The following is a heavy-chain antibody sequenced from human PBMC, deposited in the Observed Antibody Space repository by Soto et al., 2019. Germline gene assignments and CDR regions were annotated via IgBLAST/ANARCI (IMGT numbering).Heavy chain of an antibody. D-gene: IGHD2-2*01. V-gene: IGHV1-69*13. Sequence: SVNVSCKASGGTFSSYAISWVRQAPGQGLEWIGGIIPIFGTANYAQKFQGRVTITADESTSTAYMELSSLRSEDTAVYYCARDLVPSPSSRPLDYWGQGTLVIVSS. CDR2: IIPIFGTA. CDR3: ARDLVPSPSSRPLDY. J-gene: IGHJ4*02. CDR1: GGTFSSYA.